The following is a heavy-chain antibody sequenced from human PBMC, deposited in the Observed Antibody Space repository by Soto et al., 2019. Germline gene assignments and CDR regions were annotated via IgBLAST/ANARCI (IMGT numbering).Heavy chain of an antibody. CDR2: IYYSGST. CDR1: GGSISSYY. D-gene: IGHD2-2*01. CDR3: ARGGVVPAATYYYYYGMDV. J-gene: IGHJ6*02. V-gene: IGHV4-59*01. Sequence: SETLSLTCTVSGGSISSYYWSWIRQPPGKGLERIGYIYYSGSTNYNPSLKSRVTISVDTSKNQFSLKLSSVTAADTAVYYCARGGVVPAATYYYYYGMDVWGQGTTVTVSS.